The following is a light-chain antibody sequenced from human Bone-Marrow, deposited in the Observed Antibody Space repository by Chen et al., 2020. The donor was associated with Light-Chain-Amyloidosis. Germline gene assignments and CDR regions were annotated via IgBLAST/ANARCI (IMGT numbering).Light chain of an antibody. CDR3: SSYTITNTLV. Sequence: QSALTQPASVSGSPGPAITISCTGTSRDIGSDNHVSWYQQHPDKAPTLMIYEVTNRPSWVPALFSGSNSDTTASLTISVLQTEDEADYFGSSYTITNTLVFGSGTRVTVL. J-gene: IGLJ1*01. V-gene: IGLV2-14*01. CDR2: EVT. CDR1: SRDIGSDNH.